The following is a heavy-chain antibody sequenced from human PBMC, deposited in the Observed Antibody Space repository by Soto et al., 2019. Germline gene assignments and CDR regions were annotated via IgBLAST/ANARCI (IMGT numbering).Heavy chain of an antibody. CDR2: ISYDGSNK. CDR3: ARDIVVVPAAIEYYYYYGMDV. V-gene: IGHV3-30-3*01. Sequence: VGSLRLSCAASGFTFSSYAMHWVRQAPGKGLEWVAVISYDGSNKYYADSVKGRFTISRDNSKNTLYLQMNSLRAEDTAVYYCARDIVVVPAAIEYYYYYGMDVWGQGTTVTVSS. D-gene: IGHD2-2*01. CDR1: GFTFSSYA. J-gene: IGHJ6*02.